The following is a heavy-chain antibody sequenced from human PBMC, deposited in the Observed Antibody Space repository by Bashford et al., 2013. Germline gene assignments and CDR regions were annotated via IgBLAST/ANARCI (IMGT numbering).Heavy chain of an antibody. Sequence: GSLRLSCAASGFTFISYWMHWSARLQGRAGVGADIKQDGSEKYYLDSVKGRFTISRDNAKNSLYLQMNSLRAEDTAVYYCARGLEWLLYDYYYGMDVWGQGTTVTVSS. D-gene: IGHD3-3*01. CDR3: ARGLEWLLYDYYYGMDV. CDR1: GFTFISYW. J-gene: IGHJ6*02. V-gene: IGHV3-7*01. CDR2: IKQDGSEK.